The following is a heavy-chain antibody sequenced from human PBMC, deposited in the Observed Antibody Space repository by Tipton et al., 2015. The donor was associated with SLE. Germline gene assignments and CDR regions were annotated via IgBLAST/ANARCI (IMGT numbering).Heavy chain of an antibody. D-gene: IGHD3-16*01. Sequence: TLSLTCTVSGASVSSSFHQWSWLRQPAGEGLEWIGHSSGSATYNPSLKSRVTISVDTSKNQFSLKMTSVTAADTAVYYCARDHYGSLDYWGQGMLVTVSS. CDR1: GASVSSSFHQ. CDR2: SSGSA. CDR3: ARDHYGSLDY. V-gene: IGHV4-61*02. J-gene: IGHJ4*02.